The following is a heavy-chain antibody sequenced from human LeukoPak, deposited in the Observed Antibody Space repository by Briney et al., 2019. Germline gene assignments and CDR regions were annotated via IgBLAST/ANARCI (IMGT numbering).Heavy chain of an antibody. Sequence: ASVKVSCKASGYTFTSYGISWVRQAPGQGLEWMGWISPYNGNTNYAQKLQGRVTMTTDTSTSTAYMELSRLRSDDTAVYYCARAYDILTALGYWGQGTLVTVSS. V-gene: IGHV1-18*01. J-gene: IGHJ4*02. CDR3: ARAYDILTALGY. D-gene: IGHD3-9*01. CDR2: ISPYNGNT. CDR1: GYTFTSYG.